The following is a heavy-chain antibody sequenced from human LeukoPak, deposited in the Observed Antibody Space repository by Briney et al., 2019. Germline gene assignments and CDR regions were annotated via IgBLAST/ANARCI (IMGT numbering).Heavy chain of an antibody. CDR2: IWYDGSNK. J-gene: IGHJ4*02. D-gene: IGHD6-19*01. CDR3: AKEGRKYSSGWYSS. Sequence: GGSLRLSCAAAGFTFSSYGMHWVRQAPGKGLEWVAVIWYDGSNKYYADSVKGRFTISRDNSKNTLYLQMNSLRAEDTAVYYCAKEGRKYSSGWYSSWGQGTLVTVCS. CDR1: GFTFSSYG. V-gene: IGHV3-33*06.